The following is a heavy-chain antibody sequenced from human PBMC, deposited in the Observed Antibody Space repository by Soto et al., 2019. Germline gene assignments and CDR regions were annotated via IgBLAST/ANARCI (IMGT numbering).Heavy chain of an antibody. J-gene: IGHJ4*02. CDR2: ISGSGDNT. CDR3: AQEFPSSQTIRLDY. Sequence: EVQLLESGGGLVQPGGSLRLSCAASGFTFSSHAISWVRQAPGEGLEWVSAISGSGDNTYYAASVRGRFTMARDNSKNALYLQMNSLRAEDTAVYYCAQEFPSSQTIRLDYWGQGTLVTVSS. V-gene: IGHV3-23*01. CDR1: GFTFSSHA. D-gene: IGHD3-3*01.